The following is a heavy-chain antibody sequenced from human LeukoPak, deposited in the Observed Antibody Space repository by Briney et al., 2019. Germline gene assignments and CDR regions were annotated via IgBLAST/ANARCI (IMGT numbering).Heavy chain of an antibody. CDR3: ARDDIPYGSGPMDV. CDR2: IIPIFGTA. D-gene: IGHD3-10*01. V-gene: IGHV1-69*13. Sequence: ASVKVSCKASGGTFSSYAVSWVRQAPGQGLEWMGGIIPIFGTANYAQKFQGRVTITADESTSTAYMELSSLRSEDTAVYYCARDDIPYGSGPMDVWGKGTTVTISS. CDR1: GGTFSSYA. J-gene: IGHJ6*03.